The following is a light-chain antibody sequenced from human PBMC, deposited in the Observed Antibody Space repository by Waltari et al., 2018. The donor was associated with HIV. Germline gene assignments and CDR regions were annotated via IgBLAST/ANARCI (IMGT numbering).Light chain of an antibody. CDR1: QSVSNY. J-gene: IGKJ2*03. CDR2: DAS. V-gene: IGKV3-11*01. Sequence: EIVLTQSPATLSLSTGERATLSCRASQSVSNYLAWYQQKPGQPPRLLIYDASNRATGIPARFSGSGSRTDFTLTISSLEPEDFAVYYCQQRTNWPPYSFGQGTKLEIK. CDR3: QQRTNWPPYS.